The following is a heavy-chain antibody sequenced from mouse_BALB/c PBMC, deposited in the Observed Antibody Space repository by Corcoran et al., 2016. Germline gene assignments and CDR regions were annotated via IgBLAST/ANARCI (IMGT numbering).Heavy chain of an antibody. Sequence: EVQLQQSGPELVKPGASVKMSCKASGYTFTSYVMHWVKQKPGQGLEWIGYINPYNDGNKYNEKFKGKATLNSDNSSSTAYMELSSLTAEDSAVYYCAREEYDYEDYWGQGTTLTVSS. CDR3: AREEYDYEDY. D-gene: IGHD2-4*01. V-gene: IGHV1S136*01. CDR2: INPYNDGN. J-gene: IGHJ2*01. CDR1: GYTFTSYV.